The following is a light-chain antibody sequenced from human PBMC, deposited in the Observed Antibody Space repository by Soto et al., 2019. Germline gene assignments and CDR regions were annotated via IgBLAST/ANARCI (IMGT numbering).Light chain of an antibody. V-gene: IGKV1-27*01. Sequence: DIPMTQSPSSLSASVGDRVTITCRASQGINNYVAWYQQKPGKPPKLLIYAASTLQSGVPSRFSGSGSGTEFTLTINSLQPEHVATYSCQKYSSVPVFGPGTKVDI. CDR1: QGINNY. CDR3: QKYSSVPV. CDR2: AAS. J-gene: IGKJ3*01.